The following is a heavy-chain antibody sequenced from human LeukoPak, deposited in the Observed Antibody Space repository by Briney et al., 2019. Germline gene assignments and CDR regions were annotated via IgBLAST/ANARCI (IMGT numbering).Heavy chain of an antibody. CDR3: AREKLDSSGYYYPHY. Sequence: PGGSLRLSCAASGFTFSSYSMNWVRQAPGKGLEWVSYISSSSSTIYYADSVKGRFTISRDNAKNSLYLQMNGLRAEDTAVYYCAREKLDSSGYYYPHYWGQGTLVTVSS. V-gene: IGHV3-48*04. D-gene: IGHD3-22*01. CDR2: ISSSSSTI. CDR1: GFTFSSYS. J-gene: IGHJ4*02.